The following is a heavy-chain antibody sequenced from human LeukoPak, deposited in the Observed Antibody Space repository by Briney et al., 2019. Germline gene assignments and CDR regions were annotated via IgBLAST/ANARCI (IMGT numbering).Heavy chain of an antibody. CDR2: IYHSGST. J-gene: IGHJ4*03. D-gene: IGHD5-18*01. CDR1: GYSISSGYY. V-gene: IGHV4-38-2*02. CDR3: ARGGYSYGYRRYFDY. Sequence: SETLSLTCTVSGYSISSGYYWGWIRQPPGKGLEWIGSIYHSGSTNYNPSLKSRVTISVDTSKNQFSLKLSSVTAADTAVYYCARGGYSYGYRRYFDYWGQGTLVTVSS.